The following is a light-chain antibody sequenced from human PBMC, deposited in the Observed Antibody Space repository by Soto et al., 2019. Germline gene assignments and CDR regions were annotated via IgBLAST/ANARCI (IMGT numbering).Light chain of an antibody. Sequence: EIVLTQSPGTLSLSPGEGATLSCRASQSVSINYFAWYHHKPGQAPRLLIYGASSRATGVPDRFGGGGPGTDFTLNIRRLEPEDWAVYYCQPYGRSPLTFGGGTKGEIQ. J-gene: IGKJ4*01. V-gene: IGKV3-20*01. CDR1: QSVSINY. CDR2: GAS. CDR3: QPYGRSPLT.